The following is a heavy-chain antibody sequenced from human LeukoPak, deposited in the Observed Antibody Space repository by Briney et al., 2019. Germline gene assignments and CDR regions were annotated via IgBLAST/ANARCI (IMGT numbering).Heavy chain of an antibody. D-gene: IGHD4-17*01. Sequence: SETLSLTCAVYGGSFSGYYWSWIRQPPGKGLEWIGEINHSGSTNYNPSLKSRVTISVDTSKNQFSLKLSSVTAADTAVYYCARATGYYFDYWGQGTLVTVSS. J-gene: IGHJ4*02. CDR3: ARATGYYFDY. CDR1: GGSFSGYY. V-gene: IGHV4-34*01. CDR2: INHSGST.